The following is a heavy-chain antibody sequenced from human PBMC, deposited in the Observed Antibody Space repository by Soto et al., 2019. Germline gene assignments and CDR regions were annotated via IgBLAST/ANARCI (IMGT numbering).Heavy chain of an antibody. Sequence: GGSLRLSCAASGFTFSTYWMHWVRQAPGKGLVWVSRINSLGSSTSYADSAKGRFTISRDNAKNTLYLQMNSLRAEDTAVYYCAASWNYGMGVWGQGTTVTVSS. D-gene: IGHD2-15*01. CDR3: AASWNYGMGV. V-gene: IGHV3-74*01. CDR2: INSLGSST. J-gene: IGHJ6*02. CDR1: GFTFSTYW.